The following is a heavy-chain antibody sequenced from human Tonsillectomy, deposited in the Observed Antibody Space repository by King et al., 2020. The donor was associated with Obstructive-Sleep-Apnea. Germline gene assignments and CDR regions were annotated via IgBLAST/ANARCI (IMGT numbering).Heavy chain of an antibody. CDR1: GFTFSNAW. D-gene: IGHD2-2*01. CDR2: IKSKTDGGTT. J-gene: IGHJ3*02. Sequence: VQLVESGGGLVKPGGSLRLSCAASGFTFSNAWMSWVRQAPGKGLEWVGRIKSKTDGGTTDYAAPVKGRFTISRDDSKNTLYLQMNSLKTEDTAVYYCTTGTRYCSSISCYFTVDIWGQGTMVTVSS. CDR3: TTGTRYCSSISCYFTVDI. V-gene: IGHV3-15*01.